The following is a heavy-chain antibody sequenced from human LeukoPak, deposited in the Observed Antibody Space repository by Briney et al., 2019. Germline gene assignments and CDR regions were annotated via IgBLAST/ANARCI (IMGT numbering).Heavy chain of an antibody. Sequence: SETLSLTCTVSGGSISTSAFYWGWLRQPPGKGLEGFGSIYDSGNEFYNPSLKCRVTISADTSKNQFSLKLNSVTAADTAMYYCARQISDYYYYYMDVWGEGITVTVSS. D-gene: IGHD2/OR15-2a*01. CDR1: GGSISTSAFY. CDR2: IYDSGNE. J-gene: IGHJ6*03. CDR3: ARQISDYYYYYMDV. V-gene: IGHV4-39*01.